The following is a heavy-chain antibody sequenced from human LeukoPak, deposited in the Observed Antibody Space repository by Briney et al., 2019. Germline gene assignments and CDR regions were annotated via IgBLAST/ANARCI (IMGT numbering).Heavy chain of an antibody. D-gene: IGHD1-26*01. J-gene: IGHJ4*02. CDR2: ISYDGSNK. Sequence: GGSLRLSCAAFGFTFSSYAMHWVRQAPGKGLEWVAVISYDGSNKYYADPVKGRFTISRDNSKNTLYLQMNSLRAEDTAVYYCARDLVGATRFDYWGQGTLVTVSS. V-gene: IGHV3-30-3*01. CDR3: ARDLVGATRFDY. CDR1: GFTFSSYA.